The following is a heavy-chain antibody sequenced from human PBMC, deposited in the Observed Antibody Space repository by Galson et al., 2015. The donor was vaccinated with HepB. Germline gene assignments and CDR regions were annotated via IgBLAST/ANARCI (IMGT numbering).Heavy chain of an antibody. Sequence: SLRLSCAASGFTFSTYSMTWVRQAPGKGLEWVSFISSDSDYIYDADSVKGRFTISRDNAKNSLYLQMNSLRAEDTAVYYCAKSQCVGAYRPFDYWGQGSLVTVSS. CDR1: GFTFSTYS. CDR3: AKSQCVGAYRPFDY. V-gene: IGHV3-21*01. D-gene: IGHD3-16*01. CDR2: ISSDSDYI. J-gene: IGHJ4*02.